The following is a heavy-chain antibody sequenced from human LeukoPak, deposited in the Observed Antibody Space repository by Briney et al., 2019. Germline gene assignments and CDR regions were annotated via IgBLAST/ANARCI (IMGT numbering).Heavy chain of an antibody. V-gene: IGHV3-30*18. J-gene: IGHJ6*02. CDR2: ISYDGSNK. CDR3: AKLARYSTVNYYYGMDV. Sequence: GRSLRLSCAASGFTFSSYGMHWVRQAPGKGLEWVAVISYDGSNKYYADSVKGRFTISRDNSKNTLYLQMNSLRAEDTAVYYCAKLARYSTVNYYYGMDVWDQGTTVTVSS. D-gene: IGHD6-13*01. CDR1: GFTFSSYG.